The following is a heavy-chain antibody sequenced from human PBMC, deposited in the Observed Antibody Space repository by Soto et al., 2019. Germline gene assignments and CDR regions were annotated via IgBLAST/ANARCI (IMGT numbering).Heavy chain of an antibody. CDR3: ARLVYDSRLNYLYFDH. CDR2: VYNDGSA. J-gene: IGHJ4*02. D-gene: IGHD3-22*01. CDR1: GVSISSGNW. V-gene: IGHV4-4*02. Sequence: PSETLSLTCDVSGVSISSGNWWSWVRQPPGKGLEWIAEVYNDGSANYHPSLESRATISVDRSKNQFSRRLSSVTAADTGKYYCARLVYDSRLNYLYFDHWGQGTLVTVS.